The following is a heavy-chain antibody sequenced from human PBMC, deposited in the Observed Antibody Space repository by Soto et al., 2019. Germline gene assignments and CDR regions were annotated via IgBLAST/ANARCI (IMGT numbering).Heavy chain of an antibody. Sequence: SETLSLTCTVSGGSISSYYWSWIRQPPGKGLEWIGYIYYSGSTNYNPSLKSRVTISVDTSKNQFSLKLSSVTAADTAVYYCASFYCSSTSCPFDYWGQGTLVTVSS. J-gene: IGHJ4*02. V-gene: IGHV4-59*01. CDR1: GGSISSYY. CDR3: ASFYCSSTSCPFDY. CDR2: IYYSGST. D-gene: IGHD2-2*01.